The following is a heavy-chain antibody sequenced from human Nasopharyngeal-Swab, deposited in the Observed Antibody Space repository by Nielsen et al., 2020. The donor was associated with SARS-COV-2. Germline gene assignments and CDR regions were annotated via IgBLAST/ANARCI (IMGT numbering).Heavy chain of an antibody. CDR3: ARRECRTSRCLHFDY. J-gene: IGHJ4*02. V-gene: IGHV2-5*02. CDR1: GFSLDTGGMG. CDR2: IYCDDDK. Sequence: SGPTLVKPTQTLTLTCSFSGFSLDTGGMGVGWIRQPPGKALEWLGLIYCDDDKRYSPSLKNRLNITKDTSRSQVVLTLTNLDPMDTATYFCARRECRTSRCLHFDYWGQGTLVIVSS. D-gene: IGHD3-3*01.